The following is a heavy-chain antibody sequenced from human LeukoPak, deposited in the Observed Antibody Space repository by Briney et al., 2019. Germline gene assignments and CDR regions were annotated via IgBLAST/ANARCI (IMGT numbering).Heavy chain of an antibody. Sequence: SVKVSCKASGGTFSSYAISWVRQAPGQGLEWMGGIIPIFGTANYAQKFQGRVTITADESTSTAYMELSSLRSEDTAVYYCARVYGDGDYTINPQPYYYYYMDVRGKGTTVTVSS. CDR1: GGTFSSYA. D-gene: IGHD4-17*01. CDR3: ARVYGDGDYTINPQPYYYYYMDV. CDR2: IIPIFGTA. J-gene: IGHJ6*03. V-gene: IGHV1-69*13.